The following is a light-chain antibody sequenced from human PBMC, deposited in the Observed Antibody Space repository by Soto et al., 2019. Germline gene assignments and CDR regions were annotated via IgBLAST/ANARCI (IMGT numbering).Light chain of an antibody. CDR3: TSYAGGNNV. J-gene: IGLJ1*01. V-gene: IGLV2-8*01. CDR1: SSDIGGYNY. Sequence: QSALTQPPSASGSPGQSVTISCTGTSSDIGGYNYVSWYQQHPGKVPKLMIYEVNKRPSGVPDRFSGSKSSNTASLTVSGLQADDEADYYCTSYAGGNNVFGTGTKLTVL. CDR2: EVN.